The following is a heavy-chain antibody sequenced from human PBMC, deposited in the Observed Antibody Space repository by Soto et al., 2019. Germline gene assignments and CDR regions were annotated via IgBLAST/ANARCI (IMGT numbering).Heavy chain of an antibody. CDR3: AKPYYYDSSGYYDT. J-gene: IGHJ5*02. D-gene: IGHD3-22*01. Sequence: GGSLRLSCAASGFIFSSYAMHWVRQAPGKGLEWVAVISYDGSNKYYGDSVKGRFTISRDNSKNTLYLQMNSLRAEDTAVYYCAKPYYYDSSGYYDTWGQGTLVTVSS. V-gene: IGHV3-30*18. CDR2: ISYDGSNK. CDR1: GFIFSSYA.